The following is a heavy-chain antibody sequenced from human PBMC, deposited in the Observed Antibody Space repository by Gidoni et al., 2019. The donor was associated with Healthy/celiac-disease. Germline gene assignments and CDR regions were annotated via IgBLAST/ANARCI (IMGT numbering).Heavy chain of an antibody. V-gene: IGHV4-30-4*01. J-gene: IGHJ3*02. D-gene: IGHD3-3*01. CDR1: GGSISSGDYY. Sequence: QVQLQASGPGLVTPSQTLSLTCTVSGGSISSGDYYWRWIRQPPGKGLEWIGYIYYSGSTYYNPSLKSRVTISVDTSKNQFSLKLSSVTAADTAVYYCARDLRYYDFWSGYYRRGAFDIWGQGTMVTVSS. CDR3: ARDLRYYDFWSGYYRRGAFDI. CDR2: IYYSGST.